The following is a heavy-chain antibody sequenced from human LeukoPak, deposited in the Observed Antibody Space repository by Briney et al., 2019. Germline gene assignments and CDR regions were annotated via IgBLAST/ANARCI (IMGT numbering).Heavy chain of an antibody. V-gene: IGHV4-59*01. J-gene: IGHJ3*02. CDR2: IYYSGST. D-gene: IGHD4-17*01. CDR3: ARVLGDYLVYYAFDI. CDR1: GGSISSYY. Sequence: SETLSLTCTVSGGSISSYYWSWIRQPPGKGLEWIGYIYYSGSTNYNPSLKSRVTISVDTSKNQFSLKLSSVTAADTAVYYCARVLGDYLVYYAFDIWGQGTMVTVSS.